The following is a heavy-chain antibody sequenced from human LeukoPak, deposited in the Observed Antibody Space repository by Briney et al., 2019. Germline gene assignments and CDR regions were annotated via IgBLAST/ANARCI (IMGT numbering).Heavy chain of an antibody. CDR2: ISGSGGST. D-gene: IGHD3-16*01. V-gene: IGHV3-23*01. Sequence: PGGSLRLSCAASGFTFSSYAMSWVRQAPGKGLEWVSAISGSGGSTYYADSVKGRFTISRDNSKNTLYLQMNSLRAEDTAVYYCAKVSPIYDYVWGSYSDYWGQGTLVTVSS. CDR1: GFTFSSYA. J-gene: IGHJ4*02. CDR3: AKVSPIYDYVWGSYSDY.